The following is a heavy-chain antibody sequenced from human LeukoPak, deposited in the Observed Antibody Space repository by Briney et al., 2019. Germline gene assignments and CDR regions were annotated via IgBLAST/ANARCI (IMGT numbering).Heavy chain of an antibody. CDR2: IRFDGSNR. D-gene: IGHD5-18*01. Sequence: PGGSLRLSCAASGFTFSSYGMHWVRQAPGKGREWVAFIRFDGSNRYYVDSVKGRFTISRDNSKNTVFLQMNTLRAEDTAVYYCAKWVNTAMGTWGQGTPVTVSS. J-gene: IGHJ5*02. CDR1: GFTFSSYG. V-gene: IGHV3-30*02. CDR3: AKWVNTAMGT.